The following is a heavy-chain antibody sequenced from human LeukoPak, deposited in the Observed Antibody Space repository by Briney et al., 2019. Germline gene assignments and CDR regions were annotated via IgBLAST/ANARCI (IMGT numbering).Heavy chain of an antibody. CDR1: GFTFDDYA. V-gene: IGHV3-43*02. CDR3: AKLLGPFDYFDY. J-gene: IGHJ4*02. D-gene: IGHD7-27*01. CDR2: ISGDGGST. Sequence: GGSLRLSCAASGFTFDDYAMHWVRQAPGKGLEWVSLISGDGGSTYYADSVKGRFTISRDNSKNSLYLQTNSLRTGDTALYYCAKLLGPFDYFDYWGQGTLVTVSS.